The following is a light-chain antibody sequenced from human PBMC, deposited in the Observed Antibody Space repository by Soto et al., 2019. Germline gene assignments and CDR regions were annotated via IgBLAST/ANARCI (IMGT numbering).Light chain of an antibody. CDR2: LGS. CDR1: QRLLHSNGYNY. CDR3: MQALQTPIT. V-gene: IGKV2-28*01. Sequence: DIVMTQSPLSLPVTPGEPASISCRSNQRLLHSNGYNYLDWYLQKPGQSPQLLIYLGSNRASGVTDRFSGSGSGTDFTLKISRVEAEDVGVYYCMQALQTPITFGQWTRLEIK. J-gene: IGKJ5*01.